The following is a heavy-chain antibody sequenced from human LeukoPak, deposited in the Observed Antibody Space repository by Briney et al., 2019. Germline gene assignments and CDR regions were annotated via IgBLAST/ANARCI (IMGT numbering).Heavy chain of an antibody. V-gene: IGHV3-30*02. CDR1: GFTFSKYG. J-gene: IGHJ4*02. D-gene: IGHD3-3*02. Sequence: PGGSLRLSCAASGFTFSKYGMHWVRQAPGKALEWVAFIQSDGSSKYYADSVRGRFTIPRDNSKNTLYLQMNSLRAEDTAIYYCAKSFEEISRYFDYWGQGTLVTVSS. CDR2: IQSDGSSK. CDR3: AKSFEEISRYFDY.